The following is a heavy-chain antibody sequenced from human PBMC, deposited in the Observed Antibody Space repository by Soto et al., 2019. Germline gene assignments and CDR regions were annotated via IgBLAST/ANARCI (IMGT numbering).Heavy chain of an antibody. CDR3: ARDKGNWNYRGNRYGMDV. CDR1: GYTFTSYG. CDR2: ISAYNGNT. V-gene: IGHV1-18*04. J-gene: IGHJ6*02. D-gene: IGHD1-7*01. Sequence: ASVKVSCKASGYTFTSYGISWVRQAPGQVLEWMGWISAYNGNTNYAQKLQGRVTMTTDTSTSTAYMELRSLRSDDTAVYYCARDKGNWNYRGNRYGMDVWGQGTTVTVSS.